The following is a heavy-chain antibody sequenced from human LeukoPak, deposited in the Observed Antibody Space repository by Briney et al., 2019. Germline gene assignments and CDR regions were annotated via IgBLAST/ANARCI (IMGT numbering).Heavy chain of an antibody. V-gene: IGHV3-30-3*01. CDR1: GFTFSSYA. CDR3: ARYDYYYYMDV. CDR2: ISYDGSNK. Sequence: GGSLRLSCAASGFTFSSYAMSWVRQAPGKGLEWVAVISYDGSNKYYADSVKGRFTISRDNSKNTLYLQMNSLRAEDTAVYYCARYDYYYYMDVWGKGTTVTVSS. J-gene: IGHJ6*03.